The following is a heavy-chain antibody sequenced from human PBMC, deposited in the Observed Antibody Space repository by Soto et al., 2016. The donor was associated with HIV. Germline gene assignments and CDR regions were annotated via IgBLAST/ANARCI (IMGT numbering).Heavy chain of an antibody. J-gene: IGHJ6*03. Sequence: EVQLVESGGGLVKPGGSLRLSCAASGFTFSTFGVNWVRQAPGKGLEWISSISSGSSHLYYSDSVRGRFTISRDNTKNSLYLQMSSLTADDTAVYYCATTRRAYYYYMDVVGGKDHGHRLL. V-gene: IGHV3-21*01. CDR2: ISSGSSHL. CDR3: ATTRRAYYYYMDV. CDR1: GFTFSTFG. D-gene: IGHD3-16*01.